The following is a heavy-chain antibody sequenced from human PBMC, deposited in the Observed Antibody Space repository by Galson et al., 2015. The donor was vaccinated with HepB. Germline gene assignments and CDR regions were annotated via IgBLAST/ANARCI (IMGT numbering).Heavy chain of an antibody. CDR1: GFTFSNYA. D-gene: IGHD2-15*01. CDR3: ARGGSYWYFDL. CDR2: TSYDENSK. J-gene: IGHJ2*01. Sequence: SLRLSCAASGFTFSNYAMHWVRQAPGKGLEWVAVTSYDENSKYYADSVKGRFTISRDNSKNTLYLQMNSLRTEDTAVYYCARGGSYWYFDLWGRGTLVTVSS. V-gene: IGHV3-30-3*01.